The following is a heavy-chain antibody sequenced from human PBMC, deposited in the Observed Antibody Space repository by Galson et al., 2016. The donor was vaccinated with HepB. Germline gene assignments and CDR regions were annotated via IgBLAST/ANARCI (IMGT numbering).Heavy chain of an antibody. V-gene: IGHV1-46*01. J-gene: IGHJ6*02. D-gene: IGHD3-10*01. CDR2: INPSGGT. CDR3: AREPHGRTGDYYYYYGMDV. CDR1: GYPFTRYY. Sequence: CKASGYPFTRYYLHWVRQAPGQAPEWMGVINPSGGTNYAQRFQGRVAMTRDTSTSTVYLDLSSLRFEDTALYYCAREPHGRTGDYYYYYGMDVWGQGTTVTVSS.